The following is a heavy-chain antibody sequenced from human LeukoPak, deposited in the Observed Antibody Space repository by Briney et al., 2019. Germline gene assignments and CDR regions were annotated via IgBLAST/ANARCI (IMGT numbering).Heavy chain of an antibody. CDR3: ARDPADIVVVPAAIRDDAFDI. Sequence: GGSLRLSCAASGFTLSSYGMHWVRQAPGKGLEWVAFIRYDESNKYYADSVKGRFTISRDNSKNTLYLQMNSLRAEDTAVYYCARDPADIVVVPAAIRDDAFDIWGQGTMVTVSS. V-gene: IGHV3-30*02. J-gene: IGHJ3*02. CDR1: GFTLSSYG. CDR2: IRYDESNK. D-gene: IGHD2-2*02.